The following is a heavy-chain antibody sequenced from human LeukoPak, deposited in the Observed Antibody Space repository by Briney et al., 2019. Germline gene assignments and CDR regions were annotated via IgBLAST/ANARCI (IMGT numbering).Heavy chain of an antibody. CDR2: IIPIFGTA. CDR1: GGTFSSYA. Sequence: SVKVSCKSSGGTFSSYAISWVRQAPGQGLEWMGGIIPIFGTANYAQKFQGRVTITTDESTSTAYMELSSLRSEDTAVYYCVQSSVRDDSSGYYFDYWGQGTLVTVSS. V-gene: IGHV1-69*05. J-gene: IGHJ4*02. CDR3: VQSSVRDDSSGYYFDY. D-gene: IGHD3-22*01.